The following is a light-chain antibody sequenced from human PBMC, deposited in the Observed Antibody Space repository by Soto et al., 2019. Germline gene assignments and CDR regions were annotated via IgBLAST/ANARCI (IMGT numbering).Light chain of an antibody. CDR2: EVT. J-gene: IGLJ3*02. V-gene: IGLV2-8*01. CDR3: SSYAASNNFYFV. CDR1: SSDVGGYNY. Sequence: QSALTQPPSASGSPGQSVTISCTGTSSDVGGYNYVSWYQQYPGTAPKLMIYEVTNRPSGVPDRFSGSKSGNTASLTVSGLRAEDEADYDYSSYAASNNFYFVFGGGTKLTVL.